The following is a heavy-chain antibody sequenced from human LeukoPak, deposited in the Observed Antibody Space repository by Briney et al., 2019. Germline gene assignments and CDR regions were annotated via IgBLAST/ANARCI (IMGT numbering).Heavy chain of an antibody. J-gene: IGHJ4*02. Sequence: PGGSLRLSCAASGFTFSDYYMSWIRQAPGKGLEWVSYISSSGSTIYYADSVKGRFTISRDNAKNSLYLQMNSLRAEDTALYYCAKDATYSSSWYGQFDYWGQGTLVTVSS. CDR2: ISSSGSTI. CDR1: GFTFSDYY. CDR3: AKDATYSSSWYGQFDY. V-gene: IGHV3-11*01. D-gene: IGHD6-13*01.